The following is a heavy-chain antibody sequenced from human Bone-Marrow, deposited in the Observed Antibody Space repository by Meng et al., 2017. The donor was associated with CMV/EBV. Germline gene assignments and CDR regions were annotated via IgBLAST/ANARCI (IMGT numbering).Heavy chain of an antibody. V-gene: IGHV3-73*01. D-gene: IGHD1-26*01. CDR2: IRSKANSYAT. Sequence: GESLKISCAASGFTFSGSAMHWVRQASGKGLEWVGRIRSKANSYATAYAASLKGRFTISRDDSKNTAYLQMNSLKTEDTAVYYCARECETWEPPDAFDIWGQGTMVTVSS. J-gene: IGHJ3*02. CDR3: ARECETWEPPDAFDI. CDR1: GFTFSGSA.